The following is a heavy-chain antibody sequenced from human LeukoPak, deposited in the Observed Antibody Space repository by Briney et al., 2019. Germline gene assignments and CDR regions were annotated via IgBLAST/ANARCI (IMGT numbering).Heavy chain of an antibody. CDR1: GFTFSSYA. CDR3: ARGPLSRDGYTQTGDY. Sequence: PGGSLRLSCAASGFTFSSYAMHWVRQAPGKGLEWVAVISYDGSNKYYADSVKGRFTISRDNSKNTLYLQMNSLRAEDTAVYYCARGPLSRDGYTQTGDYWGQGTLVTVSS. J-gene: IGHJ4*02. CDR2: ISYDGSNK. V-gene: IGHV3-30*04. D-gene: IGHD5-24*01.